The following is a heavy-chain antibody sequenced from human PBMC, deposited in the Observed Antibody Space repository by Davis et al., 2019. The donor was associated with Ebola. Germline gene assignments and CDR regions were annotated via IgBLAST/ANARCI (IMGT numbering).Heavy chain of an antibody. CDR2: IWDRGDKT. CDR3: AKSSYSSGSGHFDY. CDR1: GFTFSHYA. J-gene: IGHJ4*02. V-gene: IGHV3-23*01. D-gene: IGHD5-18*01. Sequence: GESLKISCAASGFTFSHYAMTWVRQAPGKGLEWVSGIWDRGDKTHYADSVEGRFTISRDNSKNTLYLQMFSLRAEDTAVYYCAKSSYSSGSGHFDYWGRGTLVTVSP.